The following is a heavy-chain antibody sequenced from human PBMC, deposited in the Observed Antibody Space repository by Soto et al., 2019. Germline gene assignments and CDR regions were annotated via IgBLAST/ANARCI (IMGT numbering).Heavy chain of an antibody. CDR2: IWYDGSNK. Sequence: GGSLRLSCAASGLTFSSYGMHWVRQAPGKGLEWVAVIWYDGSNKYYADSVKGRFTISRDNSKNTLYLQMNSLRAEDTAVYYCARDSTXRNFWSGYSSYYYGMDVWGQGTTVTVSS. CDR3: ARDSTXRNFWSGYSSYYYGMDV. V-gene: IGHV3-33*01. CDR1: GLTFSSYG. J-gene: IGHJ6*02. D-gene: IGHD3-3*01.